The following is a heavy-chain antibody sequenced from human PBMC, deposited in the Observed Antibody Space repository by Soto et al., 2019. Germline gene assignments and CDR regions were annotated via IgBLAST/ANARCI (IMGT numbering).Heavy chain of an antibody. Sequence: SETLSLTCTVSGGSISSGDYYWSWIRQPPGKGLEWIGYIYHSGSTYYNPSLKSRVTISVDTSKNQFSLKLSSVTAADTAVYYFAIKRPATTRLDPWAQGTLGTAS. CDR1: GGSISSGDYY. V-gene: IGHV4-30-4*01. D-gene: IGHD2-2*01. J-gene: IGHJ5*02. CDR2: IYHSGST. CDR3: AIKRPATTRLDP.